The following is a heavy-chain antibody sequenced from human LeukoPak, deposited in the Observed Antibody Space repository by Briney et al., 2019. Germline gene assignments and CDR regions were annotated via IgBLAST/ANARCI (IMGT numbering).Heavy chain of an antibody. D-gene: IGHD3-3*01. CDR1: GFTFSSYW. J-gene: IGHJ6*02. Sequence: GGSLRLSCAASGFTFSSYWMHWVRQAPGKGLVWVSRINSDGSSTSYADSVKGRFTISRDSAKNTLYLQMNSLRAEDTAVYYCARVLYYDFWSGYSDYYYYYGMDVWGQGTTVTVSS. V-gene: IGHV3-74*01. CDR2: INSDGSST. CDR3: ARVLYYDFWSGYSDYYYYYGMDV.